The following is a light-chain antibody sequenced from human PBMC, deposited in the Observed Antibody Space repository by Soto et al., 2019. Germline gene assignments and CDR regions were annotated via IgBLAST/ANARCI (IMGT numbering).Light chain of an antibody. V-gene: IGKV3-15*01. Sequence: EIVMTQSPATLSVSPGERATLSCRASQSVSSNLAWYQQKPGQAPRLLIYGASTRATGIPARFSGSGSGTEFTLTIRSLQSEDFAVYYCQQYNNWPLTFVQGTKVEIK. CDR3: QQYNNWPLT. CDR2: GAS. J-gene: IGKJ1*01. CDR1: QSVSSN.